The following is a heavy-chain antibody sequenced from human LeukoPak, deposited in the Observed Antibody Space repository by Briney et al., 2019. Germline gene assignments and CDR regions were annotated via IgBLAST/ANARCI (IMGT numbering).Heavy chain of an antibody. J-gene: IGHJ4*02. V-gene: IGHV5-51*01. CDR1: GYSFTFYW. CDR2: IHPAVSDT. CDR3: AASPPHCGADCPFDY. Sequence: GESLKISCKGSGYSFTFYWIGWVRQMPGKGLEWVGIIHPAVSDTPKSPSFQGQVVISVDRSISTAYLQWNSLKTSETAMYYCAASPPHCGADCPFDYWGQGTLVTVSS. D-gene: IGHD2-21*02.